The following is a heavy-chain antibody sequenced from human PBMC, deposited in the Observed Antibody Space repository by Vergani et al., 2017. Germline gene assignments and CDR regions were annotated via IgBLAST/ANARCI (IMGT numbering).Heavy chain of an antibody. Sequence: QVQLVLSGAEVKKPGSSVKVSCKASGGTFSSYAISWVRQAPGQGLEWMGGIIPIFGTANYAQKFQGRVTITADESTSTAYMELSSLRSEDTAVYYCAREREDAYYYYYYYMDVWGKGTTVTVSS. D-gene: IGHD3-16*01. CDR3: AREREDAYYYYYYYMDV. CDR2: IIPIFGTA. CDR1: GGTFSSYA. J-gene: IGHJ6*03. V-gene: IGHV1-69*01.